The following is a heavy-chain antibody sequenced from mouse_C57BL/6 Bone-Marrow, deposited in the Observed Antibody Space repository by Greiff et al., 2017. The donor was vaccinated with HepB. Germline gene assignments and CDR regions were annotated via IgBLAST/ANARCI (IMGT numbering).Heavy chain of an antibody. CDR3: ARWYGSSFLFAY. J-gene: IGHJ3*01. CDR1: GYTFTDYY. CDR2: IFPGSGST. D-gene: IGHD1-1*01. Sequence: QVHVKQSGPELVKPGASVKISCKASGYTFTDYYINWVKQRPGQGLEWIGWIFPGSGSTYYNEKFKGKATLTVDKSSSTAYMLLSSLTSEDSAVYVCARWYGSSFLFAYWGQGTLVTVSA. V-gene: IGHV1-75*01.